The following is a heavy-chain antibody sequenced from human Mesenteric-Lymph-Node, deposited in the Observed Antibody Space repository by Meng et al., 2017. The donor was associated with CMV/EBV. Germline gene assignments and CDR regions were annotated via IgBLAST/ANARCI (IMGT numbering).Heavy chain of an antibody. CDR1: DGSFTNYY. V-gene: IGHV4-34*01. J-gene: IGHJ6*02. D-gene: IGHD2-2*01. CDR2: INDGGSA. CDR3: AGDGYQLHTYYYYGMDV. Sequence: SETLSLTCAIYDGSFTNYYWSWIRQPPGKGLEWIGEINDGGSANYNPSLKSRVTISVDTSKNQFSLKLSSVTAADTAVYYCAGDGYQLHTYYYYGMDVWGQGTTVTVSS.